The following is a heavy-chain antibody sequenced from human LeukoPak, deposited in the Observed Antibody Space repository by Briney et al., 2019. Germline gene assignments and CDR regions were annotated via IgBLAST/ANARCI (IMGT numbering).Heavy chain of an antibody. V-gene: IGHV1-2*02. CDR2: INANSGGT. CDR1: GYTFTGYY. D-gene: IGHD1-26*01. CDR3: AREYSGSYSLDY. J-gene: IGHJ4*02. Sequence: ASVKVSCKASGYTFTGYYMHWVRQAPGQGLEWMGWINANSGGTNYAQKFQGRVTMTRDTSISTAYMELSRLGSDDTAVYYCAREYSGSYSLDYWGQGTLVTVSS.